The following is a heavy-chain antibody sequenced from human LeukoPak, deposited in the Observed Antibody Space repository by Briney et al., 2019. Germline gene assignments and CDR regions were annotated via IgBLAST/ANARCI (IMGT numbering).Heavy chain of an antibody. CDR2: IYTSGST. V-gene: IGHV4-4*07. CDR3: AREAVAGQNNKGFDY. CDR1: GGSISSYY. J-gene: IGHJ4*02. D-gene: IGHD6-19*01. Sequence: SETLSLTCTVSGGSISSYYWSWIRQPAGKGLEWIGRIYTSGSTNYSPSLKSRVTMSVDTSKNQFSLKLSSVTAADTAVYYCAREAVAGQNNKGFDYWGQGTLVTVSS.